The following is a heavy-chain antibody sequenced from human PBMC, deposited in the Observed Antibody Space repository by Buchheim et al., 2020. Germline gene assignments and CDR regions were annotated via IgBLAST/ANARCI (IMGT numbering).Heavy chain of an antibody. CDR3: ASSGFGSSRPSRIDY. CDR1: GFTFRTYW. Sequence: EVQLVESGGGLVQPGESLRLSCADSGFTFRTYWMSWVRQAPGKGLEWVANINQDGSEKNYVDSVKGRFTISRDNAKNSLYLQMNSLKAEDSALYYCASSGFGSSRPSRIDYWGQGTL. CDR2: INQDGSEK. D-gene: IGHD6-13*01. V-gene: IGHV3-7*01. J-gene: IGHJ4*02.